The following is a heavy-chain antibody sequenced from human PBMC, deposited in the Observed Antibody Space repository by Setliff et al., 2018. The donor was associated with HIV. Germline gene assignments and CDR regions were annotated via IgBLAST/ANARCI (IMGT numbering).Heavy chain of an antibody. CDR2: IYPGDSDT. V-gene: IGHV5-51*01. Sequence: PGESLKISCKGSGYSFTSYWIGWVRQMPGKGLEWMGIIYPGDSDTRYSPSFQGQVTMTADRSTDTAYMESSGLRSEDTAIYYCVLYSTGASRFDYWGQGTLVTAPQ. J-gene: IGHJ4*02. D-gene: IGHD2-8*01. CDR1: GYSFTSYW. CDR3: VLYSTGASRFDY.